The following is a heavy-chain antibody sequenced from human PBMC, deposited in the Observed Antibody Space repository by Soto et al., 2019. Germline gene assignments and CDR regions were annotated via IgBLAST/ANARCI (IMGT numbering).Heavy chain of an antibody. CDR3: ARDASGWFIY. Sequence: QVQLVQSGAEVKKPGASVKVSCKTSGYTFTSYSLHWMRQVPGQRPEWMGWINTGTGDTRYAEKLQGRVTITRDTSAKTGFMELSSLSSEDTAVYYCARDASGWFIYWGQVTLVTVSS. J-gene: IGHJ4*02. V-gene: IGHV1-3*04. D-gene: IGHD6-19*01. CDR1: GYTFTSYS. CDR2: INTGTGDT.